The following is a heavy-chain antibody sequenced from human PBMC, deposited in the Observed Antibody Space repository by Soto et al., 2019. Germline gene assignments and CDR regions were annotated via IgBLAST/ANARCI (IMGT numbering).Heavy chain of an antibody. CDR1: GYTFTGYA. CDR2: ISAYSGHT. D-gene: IGHD4-17*01. CDR3: ARCSTGYGDDGLTLKY. J-gene: IGHJ4*02. V-gene: IGHV1-18*01. Sequence: QVPLVQSGAEVKRPGASVKVSCKASGYTFTGYAFSWVRQAPGQGLEWMGWISAYSGHTIYSQKFQGRVTMTTDPSTTTTYMVVRSLGPDDTAGYYCARCSTGYGDDGLTLKYWWQGTLVTVS.